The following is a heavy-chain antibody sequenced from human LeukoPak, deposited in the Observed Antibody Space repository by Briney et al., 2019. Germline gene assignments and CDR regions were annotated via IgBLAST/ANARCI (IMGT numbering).Heavy chain of an antibody. CDR2: IRHDGSEI. CDR3: AKGGSTYSSGWRIIWFDP. J-gene: IGHJ5*02. D-gene: IGHD6-19*01. CDR1: GFTLSKFG. Sequence: PGGSLRLSCAVSGFTLSKFGMHWVRQAPGKGLEWVAFIRHDGSEIYYADSVKGRFTISRDNSKDTLYLQMNSLRAEDTAVYYCAKGGSTYSSGWRIIWFDPWGQGTLVTVSS. V-gene: IGHV3-30*02.